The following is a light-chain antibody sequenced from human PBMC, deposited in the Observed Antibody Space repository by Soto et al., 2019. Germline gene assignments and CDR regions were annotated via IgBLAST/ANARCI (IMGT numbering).Light chain of an antibody. V-gene: IGLV2-11*01. J-gene: IGLJ3*02. CDR2: DVS. CDR3: CSYAGSSVWV. CDR1: SSDGGGYKY. Sequence: QSVLTQPRSVSGSPGLSVIISCTGTSSDGGGYKYVSWYQQHPGKAPKLVIYDVSERPSGVPDRFSGSKSGNTASLTISGLQAEDEADYHCCSYAGSSVWVFGGGTKLTVL.